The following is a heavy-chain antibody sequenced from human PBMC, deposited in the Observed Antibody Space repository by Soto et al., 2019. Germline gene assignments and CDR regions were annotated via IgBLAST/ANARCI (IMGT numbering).Heavy chain of an antibody. CDR1: GFTFSSYA. J-gene: IGHJ4*02. CDR3: ATDQDYYDSSGYFAY. CDR2: ISYDGSNK. V-gene: IGHV3-30-3*01. Sequence: PGGSLRLSCRASGFTFSSYAMHWVRQAPGKGLEWVAVISYDGSNKYYADSVEGRFTITRDNSNNTLYLQMNSLRAEDTAVYYCATDQDYYDSSGYFAYWGQGTLVTVSS. D-gene: IGHD3-22*01.